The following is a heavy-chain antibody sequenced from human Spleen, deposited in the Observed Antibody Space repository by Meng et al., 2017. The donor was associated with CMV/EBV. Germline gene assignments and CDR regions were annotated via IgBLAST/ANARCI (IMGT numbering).Heavy chain of an antibody. V-gene: IGHV4-4*02. D-gene: IGHD3-22*01. J-gene: IGHJ4*02. CDR3: ARNGYYSLDY. CDR1: GGYFSSSKW. Sequence: LTCAVSGGYFSSSKWWSWVRQPPGKGLEWIGEIYDSGTTTYNPSLKSRVTISLDESKNEFSLKLSSVTAADTAVYYCARNGYYSLDYWSQGTLVTVSS. CDR2: IYDSGTT.